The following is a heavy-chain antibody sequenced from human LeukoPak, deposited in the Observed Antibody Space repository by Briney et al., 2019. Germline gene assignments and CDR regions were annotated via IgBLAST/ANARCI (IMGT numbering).Heavy chain of an antibody. CDR3: AKDQRFGDLDDY. Sequence: PGGSLRLSCTASGFTFSTYSMNWVRQAPGKGLEWVSTISGNGATTYYAESVRGRFTISRDNSKNTLFLQMNILEAEDTAVYYCAKDQRFGDLDDYRGQGTLVTVSS. CDR1: GFTFSTYS. V-gene: IGHV3-23*01. CDR2: ISGNGATT. D-gene: IGHD3-10*01. J-gene: IGHJ4*02.